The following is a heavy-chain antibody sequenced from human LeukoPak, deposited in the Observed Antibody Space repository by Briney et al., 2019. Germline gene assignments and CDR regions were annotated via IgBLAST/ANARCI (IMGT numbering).Heavy chain of an antibody. CDR3: ARDQPSDYYDRSEEYAFDS. Sequence: ASVKVSCKASGYTFTRYGISWVRQAPGHGLVWMGWFTAYNGNTNDAQKFQGRVTMTTDTSISTAYMSLSRLRSDDTAVYYCARDQPSDYYDRSEEYAFDSWGQETMVTVSS. CDR2: FTAYNGNT. J-gene: IGHJ3*02. D-gene: IGHD3-22*01. CDR1: GYTFTRYG. V-gene: IGHV1-18*01.